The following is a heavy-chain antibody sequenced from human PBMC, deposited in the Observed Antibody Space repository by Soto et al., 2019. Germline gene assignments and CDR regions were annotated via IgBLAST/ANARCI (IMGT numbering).Heavy chain of an antibody. V-gene: IGHV4-34*01. CDR2: MKHSAST. CDR1: GRSFSGYY. J-gene: IGHJ6*02. Sequence: ETLSLTGTVYGRSFSGYYWCWIRQRRGKGLEWIGEMKHSASTNYNPSLKRRVTISVDTSKNQFSLKLSSVTAADTAVYYCARAERRGRLDSYGMDVWGQGTTVTVSS. CDR3: ARAERRGRLDSYGMDV.